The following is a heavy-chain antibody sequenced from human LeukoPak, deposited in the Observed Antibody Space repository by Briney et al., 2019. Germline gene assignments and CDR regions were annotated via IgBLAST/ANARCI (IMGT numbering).Heavy chain of an antibody. CDR3: AKFYFGSGTPIRDY. CDR2: ISSSNSYI. J-gene: IGHJ4*02. D-gene: IGHD3-10*01. V-gene: IGHV3-21*01. Sequence: GGSLRLSCAASGFTFSSYSMNWVRQAPGKGLEWVSSISSSNSYIYYADSVKGRFTISRDNAKNSLYLQMNSLRAEDTALYYCAKFYFGSGTPIRDYWGQGTLVTVSS. CDR1: GFTFSSYS.